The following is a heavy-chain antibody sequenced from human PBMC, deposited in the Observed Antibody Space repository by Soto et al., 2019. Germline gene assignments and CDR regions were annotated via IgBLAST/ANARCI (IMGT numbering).Heavy chain of an antibody. CDR2: ISAYNGNT. J-gene: IGHJ6*02. Sequence: GASVKVSCKASGYTFTSYGISWVRQAPGQGLEWMGWISAYNGNTNYAQKLQGRVTMTTDTSTSTAYMELRSLRSDDTAVYYCAREVDIVGPYGMDVWGQGTTVTVSS. D-gene: IGHD5-12*01. CDR1: GYTFTSYG. V-gene: IGHV1-18*01. CDR3: AREVDIVGPYGMDV.